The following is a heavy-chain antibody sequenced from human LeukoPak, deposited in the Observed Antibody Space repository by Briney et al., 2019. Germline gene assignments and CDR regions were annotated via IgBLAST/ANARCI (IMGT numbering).Heavy chain of an antibody. D-gene: IGHD3-9*01. V-gene: IGHV3-23*01. CDR2: ISGGGDYT. CDR1: GFTFSSYA. Sequence: GGSLRLSCAASGFTFSSYAMNWVRQAPGKGLEWVSGISGGGDYTYYADSVKGRFTISRDNSKSTLYLQVNSLRAEDTAVFYCAKAYYDILTGYYFGAFDIWGQGTMVTVSS. J-gene: IGHJ3*02. CDR3: AKAYYDILTGYYFGAFDI.